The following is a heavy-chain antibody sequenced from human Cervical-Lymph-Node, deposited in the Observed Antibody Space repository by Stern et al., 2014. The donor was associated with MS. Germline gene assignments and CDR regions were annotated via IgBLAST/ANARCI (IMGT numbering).Heavy chain of an antibody. D-gene: IGHD3-10*01. Sequence: VQLVESGAEVKQPGASVKVSCKTSGYSFTPSDIHWVRQAPGQGLEWMGRIVPGDGTTTYAQTWQGRVSMTRDTSATTAYLELRSLRSEDTAVYYCARSGLGGAVGSWGQGTLVTVSA. CDR2: IVPGDGTT. V-gene: IGHV1-46*04. CDR3: ARSGLGGAVGS. CDR1: GYSFTPSD. J-gene: IGHJ5*02.